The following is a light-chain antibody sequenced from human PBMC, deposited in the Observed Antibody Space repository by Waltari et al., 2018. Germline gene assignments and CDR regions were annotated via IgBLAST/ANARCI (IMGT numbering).Light chain of an antibody. Sequence: QSGLTQPRSVSGSPGQSVTISCTGISSDCGDHKYVSWYQQHPGKAPKLMIYDGNKRPSGVPDRFSGSKSANTASLTISGLQAEDEADYSCCSYAGSYVIFGEGTKLTVL. CDR2: DGN. CDR3: CSYAGSYVI. J-gene: IGLJ2*01. V-gene: IGLV2-11*01. CDR1: SSDCGDHKY.